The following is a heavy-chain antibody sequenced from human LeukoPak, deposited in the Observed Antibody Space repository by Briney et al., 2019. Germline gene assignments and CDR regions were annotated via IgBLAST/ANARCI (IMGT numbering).Heavy chain of an antibody. Sequence: ASVKVSCKASGYTFSNYSIAWVRHAPGQGLEWVGCICGYKGSTKNVQKFQGRVTMTIHRSTSTDYMYLRSLRSHDTATYFCARIDLGTITAGPFHYWGQGTPVAASS. CDR2: ICGYKGST. CDR1: GYTFSNYS. V-gene: IGHV1-18*01. CDR3: ARIDLGTITAGPFHY. D-gene: IGHD5-12*01. J-gene: IGHJ4*02.